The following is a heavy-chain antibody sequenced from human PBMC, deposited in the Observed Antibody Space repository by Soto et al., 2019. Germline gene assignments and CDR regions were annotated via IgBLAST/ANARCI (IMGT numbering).Heavy chain of an antibody. CDR1: GFTFSSYG. CDR2: ISYDGRNK. Sequence: GGSLRLSXAASGFTFSSYGMHGVRQAPGKGLEWVAVISYDGRNKYYADSVKGRFTISRDNSKNTLYLQMSSLRPEDTAVYYCVKDGSSGWPYYYGMDVWGQGTTVTVSS. D-gene: IGHD6-19*01. CDR3: VKDGSSGWPYYYGMDV. V-gene: IGHV3-30*18. J-gene: IGHJ6*02.